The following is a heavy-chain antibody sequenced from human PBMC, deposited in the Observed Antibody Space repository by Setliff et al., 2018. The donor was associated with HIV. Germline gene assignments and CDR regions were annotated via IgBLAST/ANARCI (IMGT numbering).Heavy chain of an antibody. J-gene: IGHJ6*02. V-gene: IGHV3-23*01. CDR2: ISPRGVNS. CDR1: GFSFSTLA. CDR3: ARDLDPYFAMAV. Sequence: GGSLRLSCATSGFSFSTLAMSWVRQVPGKGLEWVSSISPRGVNSYYADSVKGRFIISRDNFKNTVDLQMSNLRAEDTAVYYCARDLDPYFAMAVWGQGTTVTVSS.